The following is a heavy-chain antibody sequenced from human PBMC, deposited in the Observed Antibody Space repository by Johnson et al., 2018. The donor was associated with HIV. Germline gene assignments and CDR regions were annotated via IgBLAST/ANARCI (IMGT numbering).Heavy chain of an antibody. CDR1: GFTFHEYA. D-gene: IGHD3-16*01. CDR3: ARSDYVWGSYTRKGAFDI. Sequence: VQLVESGGGLVQPGRSLRLTCVGSGFTFHEYAMHWVRQIPGKGLEWVSGISWNSGSVDYVDSVKGRFTISRDNAKKSLFLQMNSLRAEDTALYYCARSDYVWGSYTRKGAFDIWGQGTMVTVSS. J-gene: IGHJ3*02. V-gene: IGHV3-9*01. CDR2: ISWNSGSV.